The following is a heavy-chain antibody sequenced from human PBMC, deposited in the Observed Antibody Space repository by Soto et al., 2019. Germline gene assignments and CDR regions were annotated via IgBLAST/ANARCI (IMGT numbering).Heavy chain of an antibody. D-gene: IGHD3-22*01. Sequence: GESLKISCAASGFTYSTYTMHWVRQAPGKGLEWVAVISYDGNNKFYADSVKGRFTISRDSSKNTLYLQMNSLRAEDTAVYYCARGPHIVVRYEGFDVWGQGTMVTVSS. CDR1: GFTYSTYT. CDR3: ARGPHIVVRYEGFDV. CDR2: ISYDGNNK. V-gene: IGHV3-30*14. J-gene: IGHJ3*01.